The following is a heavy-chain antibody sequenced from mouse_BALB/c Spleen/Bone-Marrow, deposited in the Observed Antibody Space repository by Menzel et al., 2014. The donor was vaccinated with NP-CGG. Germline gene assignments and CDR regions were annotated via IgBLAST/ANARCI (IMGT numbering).Heavy chain of an antibody. CDR2: IWDGGST. J-gene: IGHJ4*01. D-gene: IGHD1-1*01. V-gene: IGHV2-9*02. CDR3: AREQYGSSYSYAMDY. CDR1: GFSLTSYG. Sequence: VQLQQSGPGLVAPSQSLSITCTVSGFSLTSYGVHWVRQPPGKGLEWLGVIWDGGSTNYNSALMSRLSISKDNSKSQVFLKMNSLQTDDTAMYYCAREQYGSSYSYAMDYWGQGTSVTVSS.